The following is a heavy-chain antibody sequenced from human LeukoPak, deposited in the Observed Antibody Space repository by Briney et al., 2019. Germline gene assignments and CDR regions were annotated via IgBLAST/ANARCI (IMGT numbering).Heavy chain of an antibody. CDR1: GYSLTNSGVA. J-gene: IGHJ5*02. V-gene: IGHV2-5*02. Sequence: SGPTLVKPTDTLTLPCSFTGYSLTNSGVAGGWIRQPPGKALEWLAIIYSDEDKRYSPSLKSRLTIAKDTSNKQVVLTLTNMDPGDTGTYFCAHRTLLATRPNGFDPWGQGIQVTVSS. D-gene: IGHD6-6*01. CDR3: AHRTLLATRPNGFDP. CDR2: IYSDEDK.